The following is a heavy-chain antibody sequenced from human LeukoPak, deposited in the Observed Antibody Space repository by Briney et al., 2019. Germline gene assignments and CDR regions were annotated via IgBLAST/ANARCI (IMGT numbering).Heavy chain of an antibody. CDR3: ARAEGLLHFVY. D-gene: IGHD2/OR15-2a*01. Sequence: GASVKVSCKASGYTFTSYYMHWVRQAPGQGLEWMGIINPSGGSTSYAQKFQGRVTITADESTSTAYMELSSLRSEDTAVYYCARAEGLLHFVYWGQGTLVTVSS. J-gene: IGHJ4*02. CDR1: GYTFTSYY. CDR2: INPSGGST. V-gene: IGHV1-46*01.